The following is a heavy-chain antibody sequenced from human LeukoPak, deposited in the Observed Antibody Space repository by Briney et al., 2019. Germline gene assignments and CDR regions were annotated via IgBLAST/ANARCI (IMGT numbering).Heavy chain of an antibody. CDR1: GYTFTGYY. J-gene: IGHJ6*02. D-gene: IGHD3-3*01. CDR3: ARDLPALRFLEWLSPPYYYYGMDV. Sequence: ASVKVSCKASGYTFTGYYMHWVRQAPGQGLEWMGWINPNSGGTNYAQKFQGRVTMTRDTSISTAYMELSRLRSDDTAVYYCARDLPALRFLEWLSPPYYYYGMDVWGQGTTVTVSS. V-gene: IGHV1-2*02. CDR2: INPNSGGT.